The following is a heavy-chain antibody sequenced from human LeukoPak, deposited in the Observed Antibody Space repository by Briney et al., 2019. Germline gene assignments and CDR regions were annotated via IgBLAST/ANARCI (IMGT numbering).Heavy chain of an antibody. CDR3: ATSRSYGYSDWFDP. Sequence: ASVKVSCKVSGYTLTELSMHWVRQAPGKGLEWMGGFDPEDGETIYAQKFQGRVTMTEDTSTDTACMELSSLRSEDTAVYYCATSRSYGYSDWFDPWGQGTLVTVSS. CDR2: FDPEDGET. J-gene: IGHJ5*02. V-gene: IGHV1-24*01. D-gene: IGHD5-18*01. CDR1: GYTLTELS.